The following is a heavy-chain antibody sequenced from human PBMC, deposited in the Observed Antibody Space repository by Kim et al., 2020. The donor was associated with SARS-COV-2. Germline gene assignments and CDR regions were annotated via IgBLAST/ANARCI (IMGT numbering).Heavy chain of an antibody. CDR2: ISAYNGNT. CDR3: SRVFISIVVVPAEGVRGVKYPDY. CDR1: GYTFTSYG. J-gene: IGHJ4*02. V-gene: IGHV1-18*01. D-gene: IGHD2-2*01. Sequence: ASVKVSCKASGYTFTSYGISWVRQAPGQGLEWMGWISAYNGNTNYAQKLQGRVTMTTDTSTSTAYMELRSLRSDDTAVYYCSRVFISIVVVPAEGVRGVKYPDYWGQGTLVTVSS.